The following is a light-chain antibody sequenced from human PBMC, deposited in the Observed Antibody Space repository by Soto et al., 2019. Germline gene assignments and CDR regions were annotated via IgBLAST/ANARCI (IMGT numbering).Light chain of an antibody. CDR3: QQYNNWPPLT. CDR1: QRVSSN. CDR2: GAS. J-gene: IGKJ4*01. V-gene: IGKV3-15*01. Sequence: EIVMTQSPATLSVSPGERATLSCRASQRVSSNLAWYQQKPGQAPRLLIYGASTRATGIPARFSGSGSGTEFNLTISSLQSEDFAVYYCQQYNNWPPLTFGGGTKVEIK.